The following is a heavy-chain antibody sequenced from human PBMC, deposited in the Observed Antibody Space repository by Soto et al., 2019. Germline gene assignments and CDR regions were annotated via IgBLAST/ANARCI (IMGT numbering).Heavy chain of an antibody. CDR2: INPNSGGT. CDR3: ARYARGDEAPMDY. D-gene: IGHD2-2*01. CDR1: GYTFTGYY. Sequence: QVQLVQSGAEVKKPGASVKVSCKASGYTFTGYYMHWVRQAPGQGLEWMGWINPNSGGTNYAQKFQGWVTMTRDRSSSTAYMKLSRLRSGDTAVYYCARYARGDEAPMDYWGQGTLVPVSS. V-gene: IGHV1-2*04. J-gene: IGHJ4*02.